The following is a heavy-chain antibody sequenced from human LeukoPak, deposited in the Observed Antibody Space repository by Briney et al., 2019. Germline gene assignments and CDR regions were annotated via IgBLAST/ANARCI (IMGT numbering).Heavy chain of an antibody. CDR3: ARDRPNSSGYSGAFDI. Sequence: SSETLSLTCTVSGGSISSYYWSWIRQPPGKGLEWIGYIYYSGSTNYNPSLKSRVTISVDTSKNQFSLKLSSVTAADTAVYYCARDRPNSSGYSGAFDIWGQGTMDTVSS. CDR2: IYYSGST. D-gene: IGHD3-22*01. V-gene: IGHV4-59*01. J-gene: IGHJ3*02. CDR1: GGSISSYY.